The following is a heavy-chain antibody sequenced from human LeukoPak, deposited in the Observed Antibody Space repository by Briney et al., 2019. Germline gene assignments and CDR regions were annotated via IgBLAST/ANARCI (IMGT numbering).Heavy chain of an antibody. CDR2: ISGDGVST. CDR3: ARESGKFDY. CDR1: GLPIGDFA. J-gene: IGHJ4*02. Sequence: GGSLRLSCVASGLPIGDFAMHWVRQAPGQGLEWVSLISGDGVSTFFADSVKGRFSISRDNSKNSLFLEMCSLRTEDTAMYYCARESGKFDYWGQGTLVAVSS. V-gene: IGHV3-43*02.